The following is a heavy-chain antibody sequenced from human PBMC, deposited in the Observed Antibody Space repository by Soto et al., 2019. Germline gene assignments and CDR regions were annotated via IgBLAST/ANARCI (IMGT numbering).Heavy chain of an antibody. CDR1: GFTFSDYY. D-gene: IGHD6-13*01. CDR3: ARGEQQLDY. CDR2: ISSSSSYT. Sequence: GGSLRLSCAASGFTFSDYYMSWIRQAPGKGLEWVSYISSSSSYTNYADSVKGRFTISRDNAKNSLYLQMNSLSAEDTGVYYCARGEQQLDYWGQGTLVTVSS. V-gene: IGHV3-11*06. J-gene: IGHJ4*02.